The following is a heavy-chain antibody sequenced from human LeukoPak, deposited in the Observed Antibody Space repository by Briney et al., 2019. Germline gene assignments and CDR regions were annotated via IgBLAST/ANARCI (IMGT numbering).Heavy chain of an antibody. CDR1: GFTFSSYE. CDR2: ISSSGRTT. D-gene: IGHD1-1*01. J-gene: IGHJ4*02. V-gene: IGHV3-48*03. CDR3: ATLVNYWSFDY. Sequence: SGGSLRLSCAASGFTFSSYEMNWVRQAPGKGLEWVSYISSSGRTTYYADSVKGRFTISGDNAKNSLYLQMNSLRAEDTAVYYCATLVNYWSFDYWGQGTLVTVSS.